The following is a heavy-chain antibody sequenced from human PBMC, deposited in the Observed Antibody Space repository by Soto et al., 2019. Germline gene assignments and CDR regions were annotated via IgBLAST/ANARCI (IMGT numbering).Heavy chain of an antibody. Sequence: HPGGSLRLSCAASGFTFSSYGMHWVRQAPGKGLEWVAVISYDGSNKYYADSVKGRFTISRDNSKNTLYLQMNSLRAEDTAVYYCAKDLYSSGWYYFDYWGQGILVTVSS. V-gene: IGHV3-30*18. CDR3: AKDLYSSGWYYFDY. J-gene: IGHJ4*02. CDR2: ISYDGSNK. D-gene: IGHD6-19*01. CDR1: GFTFSSYG.